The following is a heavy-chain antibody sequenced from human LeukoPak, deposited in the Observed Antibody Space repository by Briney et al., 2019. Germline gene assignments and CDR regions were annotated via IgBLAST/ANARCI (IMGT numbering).Heavy chain of an antibody. CDR1: GFTFSSYS. D-gene: IGHD1-1*01. CDR2: ISGSGGRI. CDR3: AKNPRLEGWIYFDS. V-gene: IGHV3-23*01. J-gene: IGHJ4*02. Sequence: GGSLRLSCAASGFTFSSYSMSWVRQAPGKGLEWVSSISGSGGRIDCADSVKGRFTISRDNSKNTLSLQMNSLTAEDTAVYYCAKNPRLEGWIYFDSWGQGILVTVSS.